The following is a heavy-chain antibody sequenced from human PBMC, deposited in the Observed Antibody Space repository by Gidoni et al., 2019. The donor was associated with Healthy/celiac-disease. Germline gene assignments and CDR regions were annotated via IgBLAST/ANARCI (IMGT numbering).Heavy chain of an antibody. CDR1: VYLFTRYY. CDR2: INPNCGDT. CDR3: AGTPLSAVTRGLCDP. V-gene: IGHV1-2*06. J-gene: IGHJ5*02. Sequence: QVQLVQSGAEVQKPGVPVTVLCKDSVYLFTRYYMHWVRQAPGQGLEWMGRINPNCGDTNYAQRFHSSDTMTRNTSISTATMKLSMLISDDTTVYDCAGTPLSAVTRGLCDPWGQGTLVTVSS. D-gene: IGHD4-17*01.